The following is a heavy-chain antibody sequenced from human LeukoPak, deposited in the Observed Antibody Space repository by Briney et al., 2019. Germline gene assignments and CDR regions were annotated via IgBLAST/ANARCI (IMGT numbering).Heavy chain of an antibody. CDR2: IYHSGST. CDR3: ARSRRRMVRGVIGYFDS. D-gene: IGHD3-10*01. V-gene: IGHV4-59*01. Sequence: SETLSLTCTVSGGSITSYYWGWIRQPPGKGLEWIAYIYHSGSTNYNPSLRSRVAISIDTSKSQFSLNLNSVTAADTAVYYCARSRRRMVRGVIGYFDSWGQGTLVTVSS. CDR1: GGSITSYY. J-gene: IGHJ4*02.